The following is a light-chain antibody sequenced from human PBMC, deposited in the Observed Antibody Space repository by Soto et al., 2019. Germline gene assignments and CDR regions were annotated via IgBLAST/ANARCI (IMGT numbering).Light chain of an antibody. CDR1: SSDVGGYNY. CDR2: DVS. V-gene: IGLV2-14*01. CDR3: SSYTSSSTHV. Sequence: VLTKPPSGSGFPGGWFTISSPETSSDVGGYNYVSWYQQHPGKAPKLMIYDVSNRPSGVSNRFSGSKSGNTASLTISGLQAEDEADYYCSSYTSSSTHVFGTVTKVTVL. J-gene: IGLJ1*01.